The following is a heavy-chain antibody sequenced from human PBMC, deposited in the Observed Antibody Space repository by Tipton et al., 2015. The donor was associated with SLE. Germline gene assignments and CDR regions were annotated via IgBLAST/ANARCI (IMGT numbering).Heavy chain of an antibody. CDR1: GASISSRTYY. D-gene: IGHD2-21*01. J-gene: IGHJ2*01. V-gene: IGHV4-39*07. CDR3: AKADGVVGGQVPYWYFDL. Sequence: TLSLTCIVSGASISSRTYYWGCIRQSPGKGLEWIGSVYDSGITYYSPSLKSRVTISVDTSNNQFSLELSSVTAADTAMYYCAKADGVVGGQVPYWYFDLWGRGTLVTVSS. CDR2: VYDSGIT.